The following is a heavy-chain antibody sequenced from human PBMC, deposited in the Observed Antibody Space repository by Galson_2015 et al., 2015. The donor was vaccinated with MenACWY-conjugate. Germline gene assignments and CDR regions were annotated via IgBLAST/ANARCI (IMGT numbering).Heavy chain of an antibody. CDR3: ARDNNWSFDS. Sequence: SLRLSCAASGFTFSNSWMPWVRQLPGKGLEWVSVVKAGGSFTYYADSVKGRFTISTDNAKNMVYLQMDGLGDEDTAVYFCARDNNWSFDSRGQGTLVTVSS. D-gene: IGHD1-1*01. CDR1: GFTFSNSW. V-gene: IGHV3-74*01. CDR2: VKAGGSFT. J-gene: IGHJ4*02.